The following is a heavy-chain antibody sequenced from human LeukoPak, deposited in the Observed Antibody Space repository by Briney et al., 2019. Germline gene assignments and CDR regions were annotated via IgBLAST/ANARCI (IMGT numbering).Heavy chain of an antibody. J-gene: IGHJ3*02. CDR1: GFTFXSYS. CDR3: ARPQRITIFGVVSPRDAFDI. D-gene: IGHD3-3*01. Sequence: SLRLSCAXXGFTFXSYSMNWVRQAPGKGLEWVSSISSSSSYIYYADSVKGRFTISRDNAKNSLYLQMNSLRAEDTAVYYCARPQRITIFGVVSPRDAFDIWGQGTMVTVSS. V-gene: IGHV3-21*01. CDR2: ISSSSSYI.